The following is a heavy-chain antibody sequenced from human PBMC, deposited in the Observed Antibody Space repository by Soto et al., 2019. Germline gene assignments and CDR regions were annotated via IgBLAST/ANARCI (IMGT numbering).Heavy chain of an antibody. CDR1: GYTLTELS. CDR3: VQLRLYCSSTSCYGFDP. D-gene: IGHD2-2*01. Sequence: ASVKVSCKVSGYTLTELSMHWVRQAPGKGLEWMGGFDPEDGETIYAQKFQGRVTMTEDTSTDTAYMELSSLRSEDTAVYYCVQLRLYCSSTSCYGFDPWGQGTLVTVSS. CDR2: FDPEDGET. V-gene: IGHV1-24*01. J-gene: IGHJ5*02.